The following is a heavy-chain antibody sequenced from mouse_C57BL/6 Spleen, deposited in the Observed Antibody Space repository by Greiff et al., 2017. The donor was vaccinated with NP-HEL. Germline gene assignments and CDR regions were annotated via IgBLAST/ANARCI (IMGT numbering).Heavy chain of an antibody. CDR1: GYTFTSYW. CDR2: IHPNSGST. D-gene: IGHD2-5*01. V-gene: IGHV1-64*01. Sequence: QVQLQQPGAELVKPGASVKLSCKASGYTFTSYWMHWVKQRPGPGLEWIGMIHPNSGSTNYNEKFKSKATLTVDKSSSTAYMQLSSLTSEDSAVYYCARYYSNYFDYWGQGTTLTVSS. CDR3: ARYYSNYFDY. J-gene: IGHJ2*01.